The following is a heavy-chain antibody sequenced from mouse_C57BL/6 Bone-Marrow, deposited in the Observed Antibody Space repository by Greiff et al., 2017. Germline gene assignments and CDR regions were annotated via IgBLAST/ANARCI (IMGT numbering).Heavy chain of an antibody. CDR2: IRSKSNNYAT. J-gene: IGHJ3*01. D-gene: IGHD4-1*01. Sequence: EVQLVESGGGLVQPKGSLKLSCAASGFSFNTYAMNWVRQAPGKGLEWVARIRSKSNNYATYYADSVKDRFTISRDDSESKLYLQMNNLKTEDTAMYYCVRQTLTVAWFAYWGQGTLVTVSA. CDR1: GFSFNTYA. CDR3: VRQTLTVAWFAY. V-gene: IGHV10-1*01.